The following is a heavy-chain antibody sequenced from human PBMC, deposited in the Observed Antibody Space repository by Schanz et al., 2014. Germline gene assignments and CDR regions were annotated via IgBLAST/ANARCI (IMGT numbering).Heavy chain of an antibody. J-gene: IGHJ1*01. CDR3: ATGRAASNFGSEYFLY. CDR1: GFSFSRCG. V-gene: IGHV3-30*19. D-gene: IGHD6-13*01. Sequence: VQLVESGGGVVLPGGSLRLSCAASGFSFSRCGMHWVRQAPGKGLEWVALISCDGSNKYYADSVKGRFAISRENSKNTMFLQMSSLRPEDTAVYYCATGRAASNFGSEYFLYWGQGTLVTVSS. CDR2: ISCDGSNK.